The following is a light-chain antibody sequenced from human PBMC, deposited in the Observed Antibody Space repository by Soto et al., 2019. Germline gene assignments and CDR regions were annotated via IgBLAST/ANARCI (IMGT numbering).Light chain of an antibody. CDR3: AAWDDNLSTYV. CDR1: SSSIGTNF. Sequence: QSVLTQPPSASGTPGQRVSISCSGYSSSIGTNFVYWYQQLPGTAPKVLIHSNNQRPSGVPDRFSGSKSGTSASLAISGLRSEDEADYYCAAWDDNLSTYVFGRGTKLTVL. J-gene: IGLJ1*01. V-gene: IGLV1-47*02. CDR2: SNN.